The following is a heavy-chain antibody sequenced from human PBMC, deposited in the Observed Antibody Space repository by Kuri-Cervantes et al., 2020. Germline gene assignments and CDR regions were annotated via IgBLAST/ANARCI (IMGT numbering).Heavy chain of an antibody. J-gene: IGHJ4*02. CDR1: GFTFDDYA. V-gene: IGHV3-9*01. Sequence: SLKISCAASGFTFDDYAMHWVRQAPGKGLEWVSGISWNSGSIGYADSVKGRFTISRDNSKNTLYLQINSLRAEDTAVYYCAREHRSTRIDFWGQGTLVTVSS. CDR3: AREHRSTRIDF. CDR2: ISWNSGSI.